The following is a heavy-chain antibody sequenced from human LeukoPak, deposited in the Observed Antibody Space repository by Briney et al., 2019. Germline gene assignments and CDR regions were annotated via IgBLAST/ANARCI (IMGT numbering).Heavy chain of an antibody. V-gene: IGHV3-48*04. CDR3: ARDFGDYNPNYFDY. Sequence: PGGSLRLSCAASEFTFSSYSMNWVRQAPGKGLEWISYISGSSRVIYYADSVKGRFTISRDNAKNSLYLQMNSLRAEDTAVYYCARDFGDYNPNYFDYWGQGTLVTVSS. D-gene: IGHD3-16*01. J-gene: IGHJ4*02. CDR1: EFTFSSYS. CDR2: ISGSSRVI.